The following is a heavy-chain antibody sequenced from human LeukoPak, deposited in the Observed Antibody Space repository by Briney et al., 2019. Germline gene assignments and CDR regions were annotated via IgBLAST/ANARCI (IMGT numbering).Heavy chain of an antibody. Sequence: ASVKVSCKASGYTFTSYDINWVRQATGQGLEWMGWMNPNSGNTGYAQKFQGRVTMTRNTSISTAYMELSSLRSEDTAVYYCARVIYDGSGIAYDAFDIWGQGTMVTVSS. D-gene: IGHD3-22*01. CDR1: GYTFTSYD. V-gene: IGHV1-8*01. J-gene: IGHJ3*02. CDR2: MNPNSGNT. CDR3: ARVIYDGSGIAYDAFDI.